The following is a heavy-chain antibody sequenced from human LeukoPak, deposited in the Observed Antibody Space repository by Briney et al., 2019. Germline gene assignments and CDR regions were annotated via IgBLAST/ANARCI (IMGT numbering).Heavy chain of an antibody. D-gene: IGHD3-9*01. CDR1: GFTVSSNY. CDR2: IYSGGST. V-gene: IGHV3-53*01. Sequence: PGGSLRLSCAASGFTVSSNYMSWVRQAPGKGLEWVSIIYSGGSTFYADSVKGRFTISRDNSKNSLYLQMNSLRAEDTAVYYCVTNFDPDVDWGQGTLVTVSS. CDR3: VTNFDPDVD. J-gene: IGHJ4*02.